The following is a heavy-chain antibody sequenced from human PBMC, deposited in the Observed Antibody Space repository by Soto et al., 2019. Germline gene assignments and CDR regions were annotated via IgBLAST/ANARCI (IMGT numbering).Heavy chain of an antibody. CDR1: GGSISSSNW. J-gene: IGHJ3*02. CDR3: ARVGSRDGYNDAFDI. CDR2: IYHSGST. V-gene: IGHV4-4*02. D-gene: IGHD5-12*01. Sequence: SETLSLTCAVSGGSISSSNWWSWVRQPPGKGLEWIGEIYHSGSTNYNPSLKSRVTISVDKSKNQFSLKLSSVTAADTAVYYCARVGSRDGYNDAFDIWGQGTMVTVSS.